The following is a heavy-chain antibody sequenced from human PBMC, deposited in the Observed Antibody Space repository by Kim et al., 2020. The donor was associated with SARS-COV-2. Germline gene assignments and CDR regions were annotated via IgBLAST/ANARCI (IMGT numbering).Heavy chain of an antibody. Sequence: WGSLRLSCAASGFTFSSYAMSWVRQAPGKGLEWVSVIYSGGSSTYYADSVKCRFTISRDNSKNTLYLQMNSLRAADTAVYYCAKDSGYGKYYYYGMDVWCHGTTVTVSS. CDR3: AKDSGYGKYYYYGMDV. V-gene: IGHV3-23*03. CDR2: IYSGGSST. J-gene: IGHJ6*02. D-gene: IGHD5-12*01. CDR1: GFTFSSYA.